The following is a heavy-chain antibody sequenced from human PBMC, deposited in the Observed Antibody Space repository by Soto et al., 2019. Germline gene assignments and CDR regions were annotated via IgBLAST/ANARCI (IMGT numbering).Heavy chain of an antibody. CDR3: ARGFYDTGGYSSPFEI. D-gene: IGHD3-22*01. CDR2: IYHVGNT. J-gene: IGHJ3*02. V-gene: IGHV4-39*01. Sequence: SETLSLTCTVSAGSITNDNYYWAWIRQPPGKGLEWIGSIYHVGNTYYNSSLKSRVTISVDTSKNLFSLRLTSLTATDTAVYYCARGFYDTGGYSSPFEIWG. CDR1: AGSITNDNYY.